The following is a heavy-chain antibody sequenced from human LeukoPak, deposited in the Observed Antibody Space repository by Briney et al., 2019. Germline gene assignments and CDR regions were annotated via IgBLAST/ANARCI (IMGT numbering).Heavy chain of an antibody. J-gene: IGHJ4*02. CDR3: AKSPVLLWFGEPKVFFDY. D-gene: IGHD3-10*01. Sequence: GGSLRLSCAASGFTFSSYAMSWVRQAPGKGLEWVSGISGSGGSTVYADSVRGRFTISRDNFQNTLYLQMNSLRAEDTAVYYCAKSPVLLWFGEPKVFFDYWGQGTLVTVSS. CDR1: GFTFSSYA. CDR2: ISGSGGST. V-gene: IGHV3-23*01.